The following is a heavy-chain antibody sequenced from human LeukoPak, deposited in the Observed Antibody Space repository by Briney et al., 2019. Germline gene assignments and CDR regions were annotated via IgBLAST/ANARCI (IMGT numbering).Heavy chain of an antibody. CDR3: AKDVYSSSWSPYYFDY. J-gene: IGHJ4*02. V-gene: IGHV3-23*01. D-gene: IGHD6-13*01. Sequence: GGSLRLSCAASGFTFSSYGMSWVRQAPGKGLEWVSAISGSGGSTYYADSVKGRFTISRDNSKNTLYLQMNSLRAEDTAVYYCAKDVYSSSWSPYYFDYWGQGTLVTVSS. CDR2: ISGSGGST. CDR1: GFTFSSYG.